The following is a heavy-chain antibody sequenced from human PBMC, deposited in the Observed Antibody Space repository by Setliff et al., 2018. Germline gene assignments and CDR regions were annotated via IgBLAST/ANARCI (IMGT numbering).Heavy chain of an antibody. CDR1: GDSISSGSYY. J-gene: IGHJ3*02. Sequence: PSETLSLTCTVPGDSISSGSYYWTWIRQPAGKGLEWIGHFHTGGSTNYNRSLRSRVSISVDTSKNQFSLKLSSVTAADTATYYCARGKIRITMIVVPTGGAFDIWGQGTMVTVSS. D-gene: IGHD3-22*01. CDR2: FHTGGST. CDR3: ARGKIRITMIVVPTGGAFDI. V-gene: IGHV4-61*09.